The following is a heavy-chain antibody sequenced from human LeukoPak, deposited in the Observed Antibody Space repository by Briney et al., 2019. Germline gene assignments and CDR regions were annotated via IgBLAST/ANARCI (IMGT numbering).Heavy chain of an antibody. Sequence: GASVKVSCKASGYTFTSYDINWVRQATGQGLEWMGRMNPNSGNTGYAQKFQGRVTMTRNTSISTAHMELSSLRSEDTAVYYCARGRIAKRFDPWGQGTLVTVSS. V-gene: IGHV1-8*01. CDR1: GYTFTSYD. D-gene: IGHD6-13*01. CDR2: MNPNSGNT. J-gene: IGHJ5*02. CDR3: ARGRIAKRFDP.